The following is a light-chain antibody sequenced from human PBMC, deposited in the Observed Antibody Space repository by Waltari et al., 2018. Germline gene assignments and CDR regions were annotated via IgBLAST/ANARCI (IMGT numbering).Light chain of an antibody. CDR1: QDISNH. J-gene: IGKJ2*03. CDR3: LQYNSAPYS. CDR2: DAS. V-gene: IGKV1-17*01. Sequence: DIQMTQSPSSLSASVGDRVTITCRASQDISNHLNWYQQKPGKAPKRLIYDASSLQSGVPSRFSGSGSGTVFTLTISSLQPEDFATCYCLQYNSAPYSFGQGTEVEIK.